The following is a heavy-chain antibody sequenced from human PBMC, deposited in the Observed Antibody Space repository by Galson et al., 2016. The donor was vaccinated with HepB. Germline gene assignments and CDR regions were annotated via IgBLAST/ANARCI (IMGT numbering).Heavy chain of an antibody. D-gene: IGHD4-17*01. Sequence: SLRLSCAASGFTFSSYDMHWVRQATGKGLEWVSGIGTAGDTYYPGSVKGRFTISREDAKNSLYLQMNSLRAGDTAVYYCATSVYGDYRFDAWYFDLWGRGTLLTVSS. CDR2: IGTAGDT. CDR1: GFTFSSYD. CDR3: ATSVYGDYRFDAWYFDL. J-gene: IGHJ2*01. V-gene: IGHV3-13*04.